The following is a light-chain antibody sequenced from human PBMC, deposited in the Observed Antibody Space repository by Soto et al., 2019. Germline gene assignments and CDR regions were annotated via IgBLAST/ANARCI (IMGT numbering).Light chain of an antibody. V-gene: IGKV1-39*01. Sequence: DIQMTQSPSSLSAFVGDGVTITCRASESISRHLHWYQQKPGKAPKLLIYAASSLQNGVPSRFSGGGSGTDFTLTIINLHPADVAAYYCHQSYSTPSITFGEGTRLEIK. CDR2: AAS. CDR1: ESISRH. CDR3: HQSYSTPSIT. J-gene: IGKJ5*01.